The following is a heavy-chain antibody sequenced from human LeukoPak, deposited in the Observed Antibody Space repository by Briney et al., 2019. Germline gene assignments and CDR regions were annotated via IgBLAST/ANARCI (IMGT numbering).Heavy chain of an antibody. D-gene: IGHD2-8*02. CDR1: GFTFSSYS. J-gene: IGHJ4*02. CDR2: ISSSSSYI. CDR3: ARDIGSGGPFDY. V-gene: IGHV3-21*01. Sequence: PGGCPRLSCAASGFTFSSYSMNWVRQAPGKGLEWVSSISSSSSYIYYADSVKGRFAISRDNAKNSLYLQMNSLRAVDTAVNDCARDIGSGGPFDYWGQGTLVTVSS.